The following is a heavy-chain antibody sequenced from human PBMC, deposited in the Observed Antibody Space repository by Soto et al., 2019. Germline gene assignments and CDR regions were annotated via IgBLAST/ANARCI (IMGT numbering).Heavy chain of an antibody. CDR3: AGGSHPYAYRTYFDY. Sequence: QVQLVESGGGVVQPGRSLRLSCAASGFSFSSHGMHWVRQAPGKGLEWVAVIYYDGSNKYYADSVKGRFTISRDNSKNTLYLQMNSLRVEDTAVYYCAGGSHPYAYRTYFDYWGQGTLVTVSS. CDR2: IYYDGSNK. V-gene: IGHV3-33*01. J-gene: IGHJ4*02. D-gene: IGHD3-16*01. CDR1: GFSFSSHG.